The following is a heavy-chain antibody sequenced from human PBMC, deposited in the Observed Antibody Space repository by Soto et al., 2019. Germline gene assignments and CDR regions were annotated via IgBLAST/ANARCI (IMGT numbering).Heavy chain of an antibody. CDR2: ISAYNGNR. D-gene: IGHD4-17*01. Sequence: ASVKVSCKASGYTFSSYGINWVRQAPGQGLEWMGWISAYNGNRNYAQKLHGRVILTTDTSTNTAYMQLRSLRSDDTAVYYCARRYGDPSSAAGFGYWGQGTLVTVSS. V-gene: IGHV1-18*01. CDR3: ARRYGDPSSAAGFGY. J-gene: IGHJ4*02. CDR1: GYTFSSYG.